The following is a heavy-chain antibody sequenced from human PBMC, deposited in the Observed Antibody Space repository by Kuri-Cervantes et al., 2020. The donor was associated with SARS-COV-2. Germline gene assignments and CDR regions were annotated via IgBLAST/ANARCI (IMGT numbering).Heavy chain of an antibody. CDR1: GYTFTGYY. Sequence: ASVKVSCKASGYTFTGYYMHWVRQAPGQGLEWMGIINPSGGSTSYAQKFQGRVTMTRDTSTSTVYMELSSLRSEDTAVYYCARGRGYWLPADPIDYWGQGTLVTVSS. V-gene: IGHV1-46*01. J-gene: IGHJ4*02. CDR3: ARGRGYWLPADPIDY. D-gene: IGHD3-9*01. CDR2: INPSGGST.